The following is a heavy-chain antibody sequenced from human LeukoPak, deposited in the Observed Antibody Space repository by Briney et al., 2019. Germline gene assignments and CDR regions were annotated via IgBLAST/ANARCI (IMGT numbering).Heavy chain of an antibody. CDR3: ARCGYSYDYHYYYYMDV. Sequence: ASVKVSCKASGYTFTSYGISWVRQAPGQGLEWMGWISAYNGNTNYAQKLRGRVTMTTDTATSTAYMELRSLRSDDTAVYYCARCGYSYDYHYYYYMDVWGKGTTVTVSS. D-gene: IGHD5-18*01. J-gene: IGHJ6*03. CDR2: ISAYNGNT. V-gene: IGHV1-18*01. CDR1: GYTFTSYG.